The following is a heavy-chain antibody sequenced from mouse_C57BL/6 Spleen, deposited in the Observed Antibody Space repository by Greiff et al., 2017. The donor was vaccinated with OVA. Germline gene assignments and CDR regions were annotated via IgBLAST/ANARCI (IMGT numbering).Heavy chain of an antibody. CDR2: IDPSDSYT. J-gene: IGHJ4*01. CDR3: ARNYSNRDYAMDY. V-gene: IGHV1-59*01. D-gene: IGHD2-5*01. Sequence: QVQLQQPGAELVRPGTSVKLSCKASGYTFTSYWMHWVKQRPGQGLEWIGVIDPSDSYTNYNQKFKGKATLTVDPSSSTAYMQLSSLTSEDSAVYYCARNYSNRDYAMDYWGQGTSVTVSS. CDR1: GYTFTSYW.